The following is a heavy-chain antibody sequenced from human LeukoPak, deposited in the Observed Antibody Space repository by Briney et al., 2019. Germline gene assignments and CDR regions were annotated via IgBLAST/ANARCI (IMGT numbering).Heavy chain of an antibody. CDR2: IIPIFGTA. D-gene: IGHD6-6*01. CDR3: ARAAYSSSYAAGY. CDR1: GGTFSSYA. J-gene: IGHJ4*02. V-gene: IGHV1-69*13. Sequence: SVKVSCKASGGTFSSYAISWVRQAPGQGLEWMGGIIPIFGTANYAQKFQGRVTITADESTSTAYMELSSLRSKDTAVYYCARAAYSSSYAAGYWGQGTLVTVSS.